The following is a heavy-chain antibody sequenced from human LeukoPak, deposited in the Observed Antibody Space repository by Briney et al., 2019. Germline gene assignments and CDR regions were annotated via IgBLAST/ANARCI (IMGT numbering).Heavy chain of an antibody. CDR1: GFTFSDYY. V-gene: IGHV3-11*04. CDR3: AKDHTFYHLGSPWGA. CDR2: ISSSGTTI. J-gene: IGHJ5*02. Sequence: GGSLRLSCAASGFTFSDYYMSWIRQAPGKGLECVSYISSSGTTIYYADSVKGRFTISRDNAKNSLDLQMNSLRADDTAVYYCAKDHTFYHLGSPWGAWGQGTLVTVSS. D-gene: IGHD2/OR15-2a*01.